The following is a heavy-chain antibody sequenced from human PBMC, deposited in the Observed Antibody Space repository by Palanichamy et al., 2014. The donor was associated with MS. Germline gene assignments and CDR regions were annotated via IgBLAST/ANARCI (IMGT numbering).Heavy chain of an antibody. D-gene: IGHD1-26*01. CDR3: VRDDTTSLDY. V-gene: IGHV4-4*07. CDR1: GGSISSYY. Sequence: QVQLQESGPGLVKPSETLSLTCTVSGGSISSYYWSWIRQPAGKGLEWIGRISASGRTYYNPSLKSRVTMSMDTSKNQFSLKLGSVTAADTAVFYCVRDDTTSLDYWGQGTLITVSS. CDR2: ISASGRT. J-gene: IGHJ4*02.